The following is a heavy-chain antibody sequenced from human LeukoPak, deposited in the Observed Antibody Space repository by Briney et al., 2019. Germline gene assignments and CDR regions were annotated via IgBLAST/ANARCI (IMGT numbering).Heavy chain of an antibody. D-gene: IGHD3-10*01. V-gene: IGHV3-21*01. CDR2: ISSSSSYI. CDR3: ARRQEYASGSYGDY. Sequence: PGGSLRLSCAAPGFTFSSYSMNWVRQAPGKGLEWVSSISSSSSYIYYADSVKGRFTISRDNAKNSLYLQMNSLRAVDTAVYHCARRQEYASGSYGDYWGQGTLVTVSS. CDR1: GFTFSSYS. J-gene: IGHJ4*02.